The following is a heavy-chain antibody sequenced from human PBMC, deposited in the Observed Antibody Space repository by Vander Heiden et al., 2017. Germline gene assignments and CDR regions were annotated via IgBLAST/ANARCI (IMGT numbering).Heavy chain of an antibody. V-gene: IGHV4-4*07. J-gene: IGHJ5*02. Sequence: QVQLQESGPGLVQPSETLSLTCTVSGGSISSYYWSWIRQPAGKGLEWIGRIYTSGSTNYNPSLKSPVTMSVDTSKNQFSLKLSSVTAADTAVYYCAGAYDFWSGYGDWFDPWGQGTLVTVSS. CDR2: IYTSGST. CDR1: GGSISSYY. CDR3: AGAYDFWSGYGDWFDP. D-gene: IGHD3-3*01.